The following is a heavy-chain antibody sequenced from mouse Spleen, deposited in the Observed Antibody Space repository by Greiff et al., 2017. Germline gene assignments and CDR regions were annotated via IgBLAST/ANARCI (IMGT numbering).Heavy chain of an antibody. CDR1: GITFSDYG. CDR2: ISSGSSTI. CDR3: ARRDYGSTFWYFDV. Sequence: EVMLVESGGGLVKPGGSLKLSCAASGITFSDYGMHWVRQVPEKGLEWIAYISSGSSTIYYADTVKGRFTISRDNAKNTLFLQMTSLRSEDTAMYFCARRDYGSTFWYFDVWGTGTTVTVSS. D-gene: IGHD1-1*01. J-gene: IGHJ1*03. V-gene: IGHV5-17*01.